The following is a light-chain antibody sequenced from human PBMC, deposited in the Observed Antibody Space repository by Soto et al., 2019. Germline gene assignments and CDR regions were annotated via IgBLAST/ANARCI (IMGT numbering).Light chain of an antibody. CDR2: GAS. J-gene: IGKJ3*01. V-gene: IGKV3-20*01. Sequence: EIVLTQSPGTLSLSPGERATLSCRASQSVGNRYLAWYQQKPGQAPRLLIYGASSRATGIPDRFSGSGSGTDFTLTITRLEPEDFAVYYWQQYGSSPPFTFGPGTKVDIK. CDR1: QSVGNRY. CDR3: QQYGSSPPFT.